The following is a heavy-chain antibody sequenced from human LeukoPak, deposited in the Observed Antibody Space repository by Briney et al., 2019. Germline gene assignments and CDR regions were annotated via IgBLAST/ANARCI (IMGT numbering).Heavy chain of an antibody. CDR3: ARERYFYGSGSYYIPYYFDY. Sequence: GGSLRLSCAASGFSFSDYLMHWVRQAPGKGLEWVAVTSYDGINKYYADSVKGRFTISRDNSKDTLYLQMHSLRAEDTAVYYCARERYFYGSGSYYIPYYFDYWGQGTLVTVCS. CDR1: GFSFSDYL. J-gene: IGHJ4*02. V-gene: IGHV3-30-3*01. D-gene: IGHD3-10*01. CDR2: TSYDGINK.